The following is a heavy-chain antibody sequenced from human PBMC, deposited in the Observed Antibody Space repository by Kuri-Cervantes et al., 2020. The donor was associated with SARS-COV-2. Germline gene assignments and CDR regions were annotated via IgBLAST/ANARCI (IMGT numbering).Heavy chain of an antibody. CDR2: ITPIFGTA. CDR1: GGTFSTYS. CDR3: ARDVGYSGSSSGCDY. V-gene: IGHV1-69*06. Sequence: SVKVSCKDSGGTFSTYSISWVRQAPGQGLEWMGGITPIFGTANYAQNFQGRVTITADKSTSTAYMELSSLRSEDTAVYYCARDVGYSGSSSGCDYWGQGTLVTVSS. J-gene: IGHJ4*02. D-gene: IGHD1-26*01.